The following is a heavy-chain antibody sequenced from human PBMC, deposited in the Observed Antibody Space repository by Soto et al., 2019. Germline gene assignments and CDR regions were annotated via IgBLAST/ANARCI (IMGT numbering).Heavy chain of an antibody. V-gene: IGHV1-3*01. CDR1: GYTFTSYA. D-gene: IGHD4-17*01. Sequence: ASVKVSCKASGYTFTSYAMHWVRQAPGQRLEWMGWINAGNGNTKYSQKFQGRVTITRDTSASTAYMELSSLRSEDTAVYYCARAMTTVADFDYWGQGTLVTVSS. CDR2: INAGNGNT. J-gene: IGHJ4*02. CDR3: ARAMTTVADFDY.